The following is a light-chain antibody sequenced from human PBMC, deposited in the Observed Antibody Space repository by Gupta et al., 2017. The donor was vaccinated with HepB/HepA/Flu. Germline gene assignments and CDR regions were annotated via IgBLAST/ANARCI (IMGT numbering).Light chain of an antibody. Sequence: QSALTQPASVSGYPGQSNTISCPGTSRDVESYNLVSWYQQHPGKAPNLMIYEVSKRPSGVSKRFSGSKSANTAALTISGLQAEDEADYYCCSYAGSSTFWVFGGGIKLTVL. J-gene: IGLJ3*02. CDR3: CSYAGSSTFWV. CDR1: SRDVESYNL. CDR2: EVS. V-gene: IGLV2-23*02.